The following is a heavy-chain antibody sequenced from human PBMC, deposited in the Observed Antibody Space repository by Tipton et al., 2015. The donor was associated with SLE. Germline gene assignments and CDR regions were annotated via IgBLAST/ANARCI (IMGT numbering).Heavy chain of an antibody. Sequence: TLSLTCTVSGGSIRSYYWSWIRQAPGKGLEWIGYIYDSENTNYNPSLKSRVTISSDTPKNQFSLKLSSVTAADTAVYYCARVGFWSGYSIDYFDYWGQGTLVTVSS. D-gene: IGHD3-3*01. J-gene: IGHJ4*02. V-gene: IGHV4-59*12. CDR3: ARVGFWSGYSIDYFDY. CDR1: GGSIRSYY. CDR2: IYDSENT.